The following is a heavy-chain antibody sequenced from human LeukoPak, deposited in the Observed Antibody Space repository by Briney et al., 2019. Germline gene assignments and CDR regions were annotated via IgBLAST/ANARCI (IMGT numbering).Heavy chain of an antibody. D-gene: IGHD7-27*01. V-gene: IGHV3-21*01. CDR3: ARDRAGDDTTFDY. CDR1: GFTFSSYS. Sequence: GGSLRLSCAASGFTFSSYSMNWVRQAPGKGLEWVSSISSSSSYIYYADSVKGRFTISRDNAKNSLYLQMNSLRAEDTAVYYCARDRAGDDTTFDYWGQGTLVTVSS. J-gene: IGHJ4*02. CDR2: ISSSSSYI.